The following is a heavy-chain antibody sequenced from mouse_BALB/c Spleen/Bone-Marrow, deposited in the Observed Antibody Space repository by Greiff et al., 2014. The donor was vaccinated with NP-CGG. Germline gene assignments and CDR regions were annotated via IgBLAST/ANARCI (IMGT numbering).Heavy chain of an antibody. V-gene: IGHV1-80*01. CDR1: GYTFSNYW. Sequence: VQLQESGAELVRPGSSVKISCKASGYTFSNYWMNWMKQRPGQGLEWTGQIYPGDGDTNYIGKFTGKATLTADKSSSTAYMQLSSLTSEDSAVYFCASRGDYSYAMDYWGQGTSVTVSS. D-gene: IGHD1-1*01. CDR3: ASRGDYSYAMDY. CDR2: IYPGDGDT. J-gene: IGHJ4*01.